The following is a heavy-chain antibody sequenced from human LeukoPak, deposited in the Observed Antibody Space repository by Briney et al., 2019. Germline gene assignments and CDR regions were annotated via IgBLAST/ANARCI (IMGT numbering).Heavy chain of an antibody. CDR2: IYTSGST. Sequence: SETLSLTCTASGGSISSYYWSWIRQPAGKGLEWIGRIYTSGSTNYNPSLKSRVTMSVDTSKNQCSLKLSSVTAADTAVYYCARDLGTNTVVTAFDYWGQGTLVTVSS. D-gene: IGHD4-23*01. J-gene: IGHJ4*02. V-gene: IGHV4-4*07. CDR1: GGSISSYY. CDR3: ARDLGTNTVVTAFDY.